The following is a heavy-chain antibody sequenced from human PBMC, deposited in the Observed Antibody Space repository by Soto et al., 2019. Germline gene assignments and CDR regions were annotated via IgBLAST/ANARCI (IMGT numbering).Heavy chain of an antibody. V-gene: IGHV1-2*04. CDR1: GYTFTGYY. CDR3: ARDASIAAARARFDP. CDR2: INPNSGGT. J-gene: IGHJ5*02. Sequence: ASVKVSCKASGYTFTGYYMHWVRQAPGQGLEWMGWINPNSGGTNYAQKFQGWVTMTRDTSISTAYMELSRLRSDDTAVYYCARDASIAAARARFDPWGQGNLVTVSS. D-gene: IGHD6-13*01.